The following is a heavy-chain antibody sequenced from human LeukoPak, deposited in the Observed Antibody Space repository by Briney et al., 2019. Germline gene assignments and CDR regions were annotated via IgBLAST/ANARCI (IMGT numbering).Heavy chain of an antibody. CDR1: GGSISSSSYY. J-gene: IGHJ4*02. CDR2: IYYSGST. D-gene: IGHD6-13*01. CDR3: ARRDTYSSPNFDY. V-gene: IGHV4-39*01. Sequence: SGTLSLTCTVSGGSISSSSYYWGWIRQPPGKGLEWIGSIYYSGSTYYNPSLKSRVTISVDTSKNQFSLKLSSVTAADTAVYYCARRDTYSSPNFDYWGQGTLVTVSS.